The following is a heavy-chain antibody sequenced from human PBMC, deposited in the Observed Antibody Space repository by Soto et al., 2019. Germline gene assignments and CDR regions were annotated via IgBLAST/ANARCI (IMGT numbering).Heavy chain of an antibody. CDR3: ARRGTPRLAYYYYYGMAV. D-gene: IGHD6-19*01. V-gene: IGHV4-39*01. CDR1: GGSISSSSYY. Sequence: SSETLSLTCTVSGGSISSSSYYWGWIRQPPGKGLEWIGSIYYSGSTYYNPSLKSRVTISVDTSKNQFSLKLSSVTAADTAVYYCARRGTPRLAYYYYYGMAVWGQGTTVTVSS. J-gene: IGHJ6*02. CDR2: IYYSGST.